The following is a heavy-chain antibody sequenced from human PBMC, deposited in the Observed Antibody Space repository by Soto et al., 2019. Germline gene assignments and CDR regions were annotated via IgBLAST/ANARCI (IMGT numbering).Heavy chain of an antibody. D-gene: IGHD5-12*01. CDR2: INPNSGGT. CDR1: GYTFTGYY. V-gene: IGHV1-2*04. Sequence: ASVKVSCKASGYTFTGYYMHWVRQAPGQGLEWMGWINPNSGGTNYAQKFQGWVTMTRDTSISTAYMELSRLRSDDTAVYYCARGYNGYLQRYGMDVWGQGTTVTVSS. CDR3: ARGYNGYLQRYGMDV. J-gene: IGHJ6*02.